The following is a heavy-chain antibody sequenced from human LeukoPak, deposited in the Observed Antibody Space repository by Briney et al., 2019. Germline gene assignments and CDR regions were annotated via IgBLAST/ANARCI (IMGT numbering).Heavy chain of an antibody. J-gene: IGHJ2*01. CDR1: GFNFRCFW. D-gene: IGHD6-13*01. V-gene: IGHV3-7*01. CDR3: AKGYIIAGRQWYLDL. Sequence: GGSLRLTCLGSGFNFRCFWMSWVRQAPGKGLGWVAHINHDGRETYYADSVKGRFIISRDNAKDSLYLQMNSLRAEDAAVYYCAKGYIIAGRQWYLDLWGRGTLVGVSS. CDR2: INHDGRET.